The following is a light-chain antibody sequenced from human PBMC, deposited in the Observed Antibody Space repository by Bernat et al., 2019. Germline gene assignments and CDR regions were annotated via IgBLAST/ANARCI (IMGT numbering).Light chain of an antibody. V-gene: IGKV1-39*01. J-gene: IGKJ4*01. CDR2: TAT. CDR1: QDISNY. Sequence: DIQLTQSPSSLSASVGDRVTITCRASQDISNYLNWYQQKPGKAPNLLIYTATNLQSGVPSRFSASGFGTDFTLTLSSLQPEDFATYYCQQSLTTPAQITFGGGTNVEIK. CDR3: QQSLTTPAQIT.